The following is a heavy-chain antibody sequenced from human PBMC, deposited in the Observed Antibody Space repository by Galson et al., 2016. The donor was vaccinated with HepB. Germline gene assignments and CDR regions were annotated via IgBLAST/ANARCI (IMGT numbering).Heavy chain of an antibody. J-gene: IGHJ6*02. D-gene: IGHD4-17*01. CDR1: GGSISSDY. CDR2: INYNGTT. V-gene: IGHV4-59*01. Sequence: SETLSLTCSVSGGSISSDYWGWIRQPPGKGLEWIGYINYNGTTNCSPSLRGRVSISVDTSKNQFSLKLSSVLAADTAVYYCARDARRVTVTPGGYHYYYAMDVWGQGTTVTVSS. CDR3: ARDARRVTVTPGGYHYYYAMDV.